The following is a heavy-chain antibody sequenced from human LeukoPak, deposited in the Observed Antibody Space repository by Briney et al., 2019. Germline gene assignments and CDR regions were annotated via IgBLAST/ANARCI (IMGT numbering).Heavy chain of an antibody. J-gene: IGHJ3*02. V-gene: IGHV4-59*12. CDR2: IYYSGST. CDR1: GGSISSYY. D-gene: IGHD3-9*01. CDR3: ARTTLLNFDWSPDAFDI. Sequence: SETLSLTCIVSGGSISSYYWSWIRQPPGKGLEWIGYIYYSGSTNYNPSLRSRVTISVDTSKNQFSLKLSSVTAADTAVYYCARTTLLNFDWSPDAFDIWGQGTMVTVSS.